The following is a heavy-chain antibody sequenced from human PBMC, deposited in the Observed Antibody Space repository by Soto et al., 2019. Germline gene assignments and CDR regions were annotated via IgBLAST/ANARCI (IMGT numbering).Heavy chain of an antibody. V-gene: IGHV3-7*03. Sequence: EVQLVESGGDLVQPGGSLRLSCAASGFPFSVYWMTWVRQAPGKGLEWVATMPHEGVDKFYAASVRGRFTISRDNAGNTLHLHMNDLRAEDSAVYYCAREDWGSYEHLGQGTVVTVSS. CDR3: AREDWGSYEH. D-gene: IGHD7-27*01. CDR1: GFPFSVYW. J-gene: IGHJ4*02. CDR2: MPHEGVDK.